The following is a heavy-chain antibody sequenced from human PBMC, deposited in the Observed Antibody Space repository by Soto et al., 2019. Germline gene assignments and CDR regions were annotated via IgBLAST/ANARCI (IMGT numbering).Heavy chain of an antibody. Sequence: EVQLLESGGGLVQPGGSLRLSCAASGFTFSSYAMSWVRQAPGKGLEWVSAISGSGGSTYYADSVKGRFTISRDNSKNTLYLQMNSLRAEDTAVYYCAKDRPYCSSTSCSNWFDPWCQGTLVTVSS. CDR2: ISGSGGST. CDR1: GFTFSSYA. CDR3: AKDRPYCSSTSCSNWFDP. V-gene: IGHV3-23*01. D-gene: IGHD2-2*01. J-gene: IGHJ5*02.